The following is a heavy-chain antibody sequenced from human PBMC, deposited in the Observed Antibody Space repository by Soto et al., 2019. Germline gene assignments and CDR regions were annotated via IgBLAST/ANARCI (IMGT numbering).Heavy chain of an antibody. CDR3: AKERGLSGSYYISSSYYFDY. V-gene: IGHV3-30*18. D-gene: IGHD1-26*01. J-gene: IGHJ4*02. Sequence: QVQLVESGGGVVQPGRSLRLCYVASRFTFSSYGMHWVRQAPGKGLEWVAIISYDGSNTYYADSVKGRFTISRDNSKNTLYLQMNSLRAEDTSVYYCAKERGLSGSYYISSSYYFDYWGQGTLVTVSS. CDR1: RFTFSSYG. CDR2: ISYDGSNT.